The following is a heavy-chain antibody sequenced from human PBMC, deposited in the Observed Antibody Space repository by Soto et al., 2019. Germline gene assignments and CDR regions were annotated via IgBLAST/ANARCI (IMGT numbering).Heavy chain of an antibody. CDR2: IIPIFGTA. CDR1: GGTFSSYA. J-gene: IGHJ4*02. Sequence: SVKVSCKASGGTFSSYAISWVRQAPGQGLEWMGGIIPIFGTANYAQKFQGRVTITADESTSTAYMELSSLRSEDTAVYYCARFPQRASRDDRSEFDKYYFDYWGQGTLVTVSS. V-gene: IGHV1-69*13. CDR3: ARFPQRASRDDRSEFDKYYFDY. D-gene: IGHD3-9*01.